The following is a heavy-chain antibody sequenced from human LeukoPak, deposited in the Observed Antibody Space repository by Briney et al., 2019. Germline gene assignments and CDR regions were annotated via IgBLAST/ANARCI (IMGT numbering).Heavy chain of an antibody. CDR1: GFTFNRYS. J-gene: IGHJ4*02. V-gene: IGHV3-48*01. CDR3: AASYSETQLYYFDY. D-gene: IGHD1-26*01. CDR2: ISSSGTGI. Sequence: GGSLRLSCAASGFTFNRYSMNWVRQAPGKGLERVAYISSSGTGIYYADSVKGRFAISRDNAKNSVYLQMNSLRGEDTAVYHCAASYSETQLYYFDYWGQGNLVSVSS.